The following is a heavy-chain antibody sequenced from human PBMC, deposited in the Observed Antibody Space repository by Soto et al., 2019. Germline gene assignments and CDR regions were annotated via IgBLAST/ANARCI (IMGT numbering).Heavy chain of an antibody. Sequence: EVQLVESGGSLVQPGGSLRLSCVASGFTFCSYSIVWVRQAPGKGLEWVSYIFTTGTTMYYADSVKGRFTVSRDNAKNSVFLLLNSLRAEDTAVYYCARDKDWAFDYWGQGTPVTVSS. CDR2: IFTTGTTM. D-gene: IGHD3-9*01. CDR1: GFTFCSYS. V-gene: IGHV3-48*03. CDR3: ARDKDWAFDY. J-gene: IGHJ4*02.